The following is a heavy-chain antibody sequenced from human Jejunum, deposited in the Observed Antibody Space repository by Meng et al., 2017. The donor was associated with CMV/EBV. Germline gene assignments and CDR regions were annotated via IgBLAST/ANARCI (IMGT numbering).Heavy chain of an antibody. CDR3: ARGRYEMIWGLFDP. Sequence: QLVQHEAEVKKPGASDKVSCKASGYTFTGYYIHWVRQAPGQGLEWMGWINPNTGGTTYAQKFQGWVTLTRDTSISTAYMEMSRLRSDDTAVYYCARGRYEMIWGLFDPWGQGTLVTVSS. CDR2: INPNTGGT. V-gene: IGHV1-2*04. J-gene: IGHJ5*02. CDR1: GYTFTGYY. D-gene: IGHD3-22*01.